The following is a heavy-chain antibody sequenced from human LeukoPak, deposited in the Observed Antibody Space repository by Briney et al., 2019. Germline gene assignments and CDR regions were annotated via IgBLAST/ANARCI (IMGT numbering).Heavy chain of an antibody. CDR3: ATYDHIVATPRGDY. J-gene: IGHJ4*02. CDR1: GFTFSSYA. CDR2: ISGSGGST. Sequence: GGSLRLSCAASGFTFSSYAMSWVRQAPGKGLEWVPAISGSGGSTYYADSVKGRFTISRDNSKNTLYLQMNSLRAEDTAVYYCATYDHIVATPRGDYWGQGTLVTVSS. D-gene: IGHD5-12*01. V-gene: IGHV3-23*01.